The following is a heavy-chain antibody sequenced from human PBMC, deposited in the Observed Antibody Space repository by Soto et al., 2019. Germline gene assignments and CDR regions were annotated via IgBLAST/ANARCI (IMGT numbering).Heavy chain of an antibody. CDR3: ARYKITGVFDY. CDR2: FNHSDNT. CDR1: GFSISTSEAA. J-gene: IGHJ4*02. Sequence: GSGPTLVNPTQTLTLTCTFAGFSISTSEAAVGWIRQSPGKGREWIGTFNHSDNTHYNPSLKSRVTISVDASKNQFSLRLTSVTAADTAVYYCARYKITGVFDYWGQGTLVTVAS. D-gene: IGHD2-8*02. V-gene: IGHV4-39*07.